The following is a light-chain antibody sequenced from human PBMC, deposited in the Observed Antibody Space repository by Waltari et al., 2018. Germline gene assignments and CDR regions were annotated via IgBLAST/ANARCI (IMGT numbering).Light chain of an antibody. CDR2: LEVSGSY. CDR1: SGPSAYV. V-gene: IGLV4-60*01. Sequence: QPVLTQSSSASASLGSSVKLTCTLSSGPSAYVITWHQQEPGKAPGYLMKLEVSGSYHRGSGIPVRLSGAISGPYRYFTISSLQSEDEADYYCATLYTHNAVFGGGSHLLVL. J-gene: IGLJ7*01. CDR3: ATLYTHNAV.